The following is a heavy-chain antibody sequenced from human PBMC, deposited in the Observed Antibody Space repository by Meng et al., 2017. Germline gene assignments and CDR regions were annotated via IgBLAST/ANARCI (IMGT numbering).Heavy chain of an antibody. Sequence: QGQLVEAGGGLVKPGRSLELSCAASGFTFSSYGMHWVRQAPGKGLEWVAVIWYDGSNKYYADSVKGRFTISRDNSKNTLYLQMNSLRAEDTAVYYCARGLSTTYWYFDLWGRGTLVTVSS. CDR2: IWYDGSNK. V-gene: IGHV3-33*01. CDR1: GFTFSSYG. CDR3: ARGLSTTYWYFDL. J-gene: IGHJ2*01. D-gene: IGHD2/OR15-2a*01.